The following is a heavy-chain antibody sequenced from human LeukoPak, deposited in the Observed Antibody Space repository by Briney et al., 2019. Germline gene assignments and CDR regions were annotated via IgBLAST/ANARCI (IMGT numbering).Heavy chain of an antibody. Sequence: ASVKVSCKASGYTFTTYFIYWVRQAPGQGLEWMGIINPSDGSTSYPQKFQGRVTMTRDTSTNTVYMDLSSLRSEDTAVYYCARLKLESNDMDVWGKGTTVTVSS. CDR3: ARLKLESNDMDV. CDR1: GYTFTTYF. V-gene: IGHV1-46*01. J-gene: IGHJ6*03. CDR2: INPSDGST. D-gene: IGHD1-1*01.